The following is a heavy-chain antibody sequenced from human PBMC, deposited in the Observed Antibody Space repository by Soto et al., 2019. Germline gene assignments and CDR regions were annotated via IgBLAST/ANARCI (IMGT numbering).Heavy chain of an antibody. Sequence: SETVSPAGTVSVCSVGIVIFYWCWLRQPPGKGLEWIGYIYYSGSTNYNPSLKSRVTMSVDTSKNQISLKLSSVTTADTAVYFCGSHMRFSDISDEDDYWGQGTRVTV. V-gene: IGHV4-61*01. CDR2: IYYSGST. CDR3: GSHMRFSDISDEDDY. D-gene: IGHD3-22*01. CDR1: VCSVGIVIFY. J-gene: IGHJ4*02.